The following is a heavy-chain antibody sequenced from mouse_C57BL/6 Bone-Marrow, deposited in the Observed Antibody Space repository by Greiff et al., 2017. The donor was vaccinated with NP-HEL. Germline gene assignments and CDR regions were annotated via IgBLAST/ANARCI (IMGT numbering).Heavy chain of an antibody. CDR2: IYPGNSDT. CDR1: GYTFTSYW. CDR3: TREDYGYGDFDY. D-gene: IGHD2-2*01. Sequence: VHVKQSGTVLARPGASVKMSCKTSGYTFTSYWMHWVKQRPGQGLEWIGAIYPGNSDTSYNQKFKGKAKLTAVTSASTAYMELSSLTNEDSAVYYCTREDYGYGDFDYWGQGTTLTVSS. J-gene: IGHJ2*01. V-gene: IGHV1-5*01.